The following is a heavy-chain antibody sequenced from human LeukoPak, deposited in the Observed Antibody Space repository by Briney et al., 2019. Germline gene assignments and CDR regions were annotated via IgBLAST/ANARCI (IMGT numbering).Heavy chain of an antibody. CDR3: AKPAYAGYYYYMDV. J-gene: IGHJ6*03. CDR2: IKGDGSEK. Sequence: GGSLRLSCAASGFTFSSYWMSWVRQAPGKGLEWVANIKGDGSEKYYVDSVTGRFTISRDNANHSLYLQMNSLRSEDTAVYYCAKPAYAGYYYYMDVWGKGTTVTVSS. CDR1: GFTFSSYW. D-gene: IGHD3-16*01. V-gene: IGHV3-7*01.